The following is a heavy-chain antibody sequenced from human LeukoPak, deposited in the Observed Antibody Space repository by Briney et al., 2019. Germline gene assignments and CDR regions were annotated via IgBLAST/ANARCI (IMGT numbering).Heavy chain of an antibody. CDR1: GGSISSYY. CDR3: ARGLIAAAGTPSD. D-gene: IGHD6-13*01. CDR2: INHSGST. Sequence: SETLSLTCTVSGGSISSYYWSWIRQPPGKGLEWIGEINHSGSTNYNPSLKSRVTISVDTSKDQFSLKLSSVTAADTAVYYCARGLIAAAGTPSDWGQGTLVTVSS. J-gene: IGHJ4*02. V-gene: IGHV4-34*01.